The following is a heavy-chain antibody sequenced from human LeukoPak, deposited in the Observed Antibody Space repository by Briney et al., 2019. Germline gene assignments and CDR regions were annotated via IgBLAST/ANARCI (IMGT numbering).Heavy chain of an antibody. CDR1: GGSISSSSYY. CDR3: ARPSENWYFDL. Sequence: SETLSLTCTVSGGSISSSSYYWGWIRQPPGKGLEWIGSIYYSRSTYYNPSLKSRVTISVDTSKNQFSLKLSSVTAADTAVYYCARPSENWYFDLWGRGTLVTVSS. V-gene: IGHV4-39*01. J-gene: IGHJ2*01. CDR2: IYYSRST.